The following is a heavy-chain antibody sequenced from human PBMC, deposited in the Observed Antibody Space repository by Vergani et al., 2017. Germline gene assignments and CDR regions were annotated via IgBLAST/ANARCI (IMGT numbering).Heavy chain of an antibody. D-gene: IGHD3-22*01. Sequence: EVQLVQSGAEVKKPGESLWISCKGSGYSFTIYWISWARQLPGNGLEWMGRIDTSDSYTNYSPSFQGHVTISADKSISTAYLQWSSLKASDTAMYYCARVGWSYYDSSGYYYAPGGWFDPWGQGTLVTVSS. J-gene: IGHJ5*02. CDR1: GYSFTIYW. CDR2: IDTSDSYT. V-gene: IGHV5-10-1*03. CDR3: ARVGWSYYDSSGYYYAPGGWFDP.